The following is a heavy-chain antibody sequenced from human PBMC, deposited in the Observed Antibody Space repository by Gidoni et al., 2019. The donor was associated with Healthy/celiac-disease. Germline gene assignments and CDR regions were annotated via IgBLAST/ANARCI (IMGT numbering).Heavy chain of an antibody. V-gene: IGHV3-9*01. D-gene: IGHD6-13*01. CDR1: GFTFDAYA. CDR3: AKDGKEQLGMDYYYYGMDV. J-gene: IGHJ6*02. CDR2: VRLNSGSI. Sequence: EVQLVESGGGLVQPGRSLRLSCAASGFTFDAYAMLWVRQAPGEGLAWVSGVRLNSGSIGYADSVKGRFTISRDNAKNSLYLQMNSLRAEDTALYYCAKDGKEQLGMDYYYYGMDVWGQGTTVTVSS.